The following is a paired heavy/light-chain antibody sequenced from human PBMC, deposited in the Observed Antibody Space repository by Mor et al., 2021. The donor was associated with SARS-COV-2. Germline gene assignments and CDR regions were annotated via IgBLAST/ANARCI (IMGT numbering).Heavy chain of an antibody. Sequence: QVQLVQSGAEMKKPGSSVKVSCEASGGTFSNYAISWVRQAPGQGLEWMGGIIPLFGTPNYAQKFQGRVTIMADESTSTAYIELSSLRSEDTAVYYCARNALEGYYYDSSRYYYGAFDIWGQGTMVTVSS. CDR1: GGTFSNYA. CDR2: IIPLFGTP. V-gene: IGHV1-69*01. CDR3: ARNALEGYYYDSSRYYYGAFDI. J-gene: IGHJ3*02. D-gene: IGHD3-22*01.
Light chain of an antibody. CDR3: MEALQNT. J-gene: IGKJ1*01. CDR1: QSLLHSNGYNY. V-gene: IGKV2-28*01. Sequence: DIVMTQSPLSLPVTAGEPASISCRSSQSLLHSNGYNYLDWYLQKPGQSPQLLIYLGSNRASGVPDRFSGSGSGTDFTLKISRVEAEDVGVYYCMEALQNTCGQGTKVEIK. CDR2: LGS.